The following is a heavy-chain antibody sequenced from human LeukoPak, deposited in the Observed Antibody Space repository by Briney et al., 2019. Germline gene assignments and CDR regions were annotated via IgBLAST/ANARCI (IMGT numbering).Heavy chain of an antibody. J-gene: IGHJ6*03. Sequence: PSETLSLTCTVSGGSISSHYWSWIRQPPGKGLEWIGYIYYSGSTNYNPSLKSRVTISVDASKNQFSLKLSSVTAADTAVYYCARDAVVVAATRWFYMDVWGKGTTVTVSS. D-gene: IGHD2-15*01. CDR3: ARDAVVVAATRWFYMDV. CDR2: IYYSGST. CDR1: GGSISSHY. V-gene: IGHV4-59*11.